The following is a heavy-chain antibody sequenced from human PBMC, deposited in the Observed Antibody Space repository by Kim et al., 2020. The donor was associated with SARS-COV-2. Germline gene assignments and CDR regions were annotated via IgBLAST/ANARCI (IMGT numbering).Heavy chain of an antibody. D-gene: IGHD2-15*01. CDR3: ARVQGYCSGGSCYLFDY. J-gene: IGHJ4*02. Sequence: LKSRVTISVDTSKNQFSLKLGSVTAADTAVYYCARVQGYCSGGSCYLFDYWGQGTLVTVSS. V-gene: IGHV4-30-2*05.